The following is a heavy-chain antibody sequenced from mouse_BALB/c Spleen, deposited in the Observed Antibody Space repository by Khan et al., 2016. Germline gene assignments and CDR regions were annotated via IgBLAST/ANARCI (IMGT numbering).Heavy chain of an antibody. CDR3: ERSTYYGYYYAMDY. J-gene: IGHJ4*01. CDR2: MNPYTGEP. D-gene: IGHD1-2*01. Sequence: QIQLVQSGPELKKPGETVKISCKASGYTFTNYGMNWVRQAPGKGLQWMGWMNPYTGEPTYTDDFKGRFAFSLETSASTAYLQINNLKNEDTATYFCERSTYYGYYYAMDYWGQGTSVTVSS. CDR1: GYTFTNYG. V-gene: IGHV9-3-1*01.